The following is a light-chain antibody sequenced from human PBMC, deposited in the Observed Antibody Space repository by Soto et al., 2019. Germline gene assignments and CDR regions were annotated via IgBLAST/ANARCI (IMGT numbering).Light chain of an antibody. CDR2: EVS. CDR1: SSDVGGYNY. CDR3: NSYTSKSTGV. Sequence: QSALTQPASVSGSPGQSITISCTGTSSDVGGYNYVSWYQQHPGKAPKLIIYEVSNRPSGVSNRFSGSKSGNTASLTISGLQAADEADYYCNSYTSKSTGVFGTGTKLTVL. J-gene: IGLJ1*01. V-gene: IGLV2-14*01.